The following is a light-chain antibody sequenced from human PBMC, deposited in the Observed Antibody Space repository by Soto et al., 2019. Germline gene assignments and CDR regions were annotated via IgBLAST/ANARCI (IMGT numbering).Light chain of an antibody. V-gene: IGLV2-23*02. CDR3: CSYAGSSTYV. CDR1: SSDVGSYNL. CDR2: EVS. Sequence: QSVLTQPASVSGSPGQSITISCTGTSSDVGSYNLVSWYQQHPAKAPKVMIYEVSKRPSGVPNRFSGSKSGSTASLTISGLQAEDEADYYCCSYAGSSTYVFGTGTKVTAL. J-gene: IGLJ1*01.